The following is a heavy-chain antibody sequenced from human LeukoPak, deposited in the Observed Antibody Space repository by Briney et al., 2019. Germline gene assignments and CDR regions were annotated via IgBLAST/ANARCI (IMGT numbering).Heavy chain of an antibody. CDR3: ARQRERGYSYYLD. V-gene: IGHV5-51*01. J-gene: IGHJ4*02. D-gene: IGHD5-18*01. CDR2: IYPGDSDT. Sequence: GESLKISCKGFGYSFTSYWIAWVRQMPGKGLEWMGMIYPGDSDTRYSPSFRGQVTISGDKSISTAYLQWSSLKASDTAMYYCARQRERGYSYYLDWGQGTLVIVSS. CDR1: GYSFTSYW.